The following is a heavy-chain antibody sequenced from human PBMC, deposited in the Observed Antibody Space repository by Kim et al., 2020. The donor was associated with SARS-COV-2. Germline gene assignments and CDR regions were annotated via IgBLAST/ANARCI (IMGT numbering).Heavy chain of an antibody. J-gene: IGHJ1*01. Sequence: VKGRFTISRDNAKNTLYLQMNSLRPGETAVYYCARAGDYDSSGYYGFFHHWGQGVLVTVSS. V-gene: IGHV3-74*01. D-gene: IGHD3-22*01. CDR3: ARAGDYDSSGYYGFFHH.